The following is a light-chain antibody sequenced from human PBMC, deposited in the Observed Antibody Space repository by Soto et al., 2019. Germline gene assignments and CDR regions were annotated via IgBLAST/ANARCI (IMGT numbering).Light chain of an antibody. CDR1: SSDVGGYNY. Sequence: QSALTQPTSASGSPGQSVTISCTGTSSDVGGYNYVSWYQQHPGKAPKLMIYEVSKRTSGVTDRFSGSKSGNTASLTVSGLQAEDEADYYCSSYAGSNNLVFGGGTQLTVL. CDR2: EVS. J-gene: IGLJ2*01. CDR3: SSYAGSNNLV. V-gene: IGLV2-8*01.